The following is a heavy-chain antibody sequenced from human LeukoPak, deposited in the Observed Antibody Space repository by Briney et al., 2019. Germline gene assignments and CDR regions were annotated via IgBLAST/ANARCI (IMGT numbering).Heavy chain of an antibody. Sequence: SETLSLTCTVSGDPINTYHWNWIRQPPGKGLEWIGEINARGDTNYNPSLKSRVTISVDTSKKQFSLRLTSMIAADTALYYCARGQVPAARGYNWFDPWGQGTLVTVSS. CDR2: INARGDT. D-gene: IGHD2-2*01. CDR3: ARGQVPAARGYNWFDP. CDR1: GDPINTYH. J-gene: IGHJ5*02. V-gene: IGHV4-34*01.